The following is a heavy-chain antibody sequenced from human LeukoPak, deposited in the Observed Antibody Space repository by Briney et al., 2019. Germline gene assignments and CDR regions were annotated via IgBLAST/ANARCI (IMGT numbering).Heavy chain of an antibody. V-gene: IGHV3-30*04. CDR1: GFTFSSYA. D-gene: IGHD2-15*01. J-gene: IGHJ6*02. CDR2: ISYDGSNK. CDR3: ARDRGPTYCSGGSCYMDYGMDV. Sequence: PGGSLRLSCAASGFTFSSYAMHWVRQAPGKGLEWVAVISYDGSNKYYADSVKGRFTISRDNSKNTLYLQMNSLRAEDTAVYYCARDRGPTYCSGGSCYMDYGMDVWGRGTTVTVSS.